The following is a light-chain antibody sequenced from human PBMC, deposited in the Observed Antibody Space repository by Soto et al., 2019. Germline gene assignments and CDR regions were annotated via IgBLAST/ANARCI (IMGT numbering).Light chain of an antibody. Sequence: DIQMTQSPSTLSASVGDRVTITCRASQSISSWLAWYQQKPGKAPKLLIYDASSLESGVPSRFSGSGSGTEFTLTISSLQPDDFATYYCHQYNSYSPLTFCGGTKLEIK. CDR3: HQYNSYSPLT. CDR2: DAS. CDR1: QSISSW. V-gene: IGKV1-5*01. J-gene: IGKJ4*01.